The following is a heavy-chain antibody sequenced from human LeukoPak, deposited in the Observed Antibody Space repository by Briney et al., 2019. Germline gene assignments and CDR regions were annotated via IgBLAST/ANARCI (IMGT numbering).Heavy chain of an antibody. D-gene: IGHD1-26*01. V-gene: IGHV4-31*03. CDR2: FYYSGST. CDR1: GGSISSGGYY. Sequence: MPSETLSLTCTVSGGSISSGGYYWSWIRQHPGKGLEWIGYFYYSGSTYYNPSLKSRVTISVDTSKNQFSLKLSSVTAADTAVYYCARAVSGSYYLNYYYGMDVWGQGTTVTVSS. J-gene: IGHJ6*02. CDR3: ARAVSGSYYLNYYYGMDV.